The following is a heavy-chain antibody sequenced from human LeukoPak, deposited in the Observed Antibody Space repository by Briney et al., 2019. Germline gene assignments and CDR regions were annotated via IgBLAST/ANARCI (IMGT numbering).Heavy chain of an antibody. D-gene: IGHD1-1*01. CDR1: GVSITSSTYF. CDR3: ARYSGTGYGMYYFDY. V-gene: IGHV4-61*02. J-gene: IGHJ4*02. CDR2: MDFSGST. Sequence: PSETLSLTCSVCGVSITSSTYFWRWIRQPAGKALEWIGRMDFSGSTNYNPSVRVRVTLSLDTSKTQFSLKLSSVNAAETAVYYCARYSGTGYGMYYFDYWGKGTLVTVSS.